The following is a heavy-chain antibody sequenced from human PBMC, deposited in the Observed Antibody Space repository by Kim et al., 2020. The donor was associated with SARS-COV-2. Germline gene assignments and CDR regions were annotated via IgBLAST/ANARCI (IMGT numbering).Heavy chain of an antibody. Sequence: SYATNDKGRFTISRDNANNELYLQMNSQRAEDTAVYYCAREGSSFNVFDYWGQGTLVTVSS. CDR3: AREGSSFNVFDY. D-gene: IGHD2-8*01. J-gene: IGHJ4*02. V-gene: IGHV3-74*01.